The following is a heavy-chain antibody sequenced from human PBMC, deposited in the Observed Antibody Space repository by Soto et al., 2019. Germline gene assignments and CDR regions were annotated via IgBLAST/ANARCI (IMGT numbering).Heavy chain of an antibody. V-gene: IGHV1-2*04. Sequence: GASVKVSCKASGYTFTGYYMHWVRQAPGQGLEWMGWINPNSGGTNYAQKFQGWVTMTRDTSISTAYMELSRLRSDDTAVYYCARGGTIFGVVPYGMDVWGQGTTVTV. CDR2: INPNSGGT. D-gene: IGHD3-3*01. CDR1: GYTFTGYY. J-gene: IGHJ6*02. CDR3: ARGGTIFGVVPYGMDV.